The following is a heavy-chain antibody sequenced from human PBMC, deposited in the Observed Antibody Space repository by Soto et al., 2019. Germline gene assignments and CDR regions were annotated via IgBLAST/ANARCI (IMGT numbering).Heavy chain of an antibody. Sequence: SETLSLTCAVSGGSISSGGYSWSWIRQPPGKGLEWIGYIYHSGSTYYNPSLKSRVTISVDRSKNQFSLKLSSVTAADTAVYYSARAIDYFNWFDTWGQGTLVTVSS. D-gene: IGHD4-17*01. V-gene: IGHV4-30-2*01. J-gene: IGHJ5*02. CDR3: ARAIDYFNWFDT. CDR2: IYHSGST. CDR1: GGSISSGGYS.